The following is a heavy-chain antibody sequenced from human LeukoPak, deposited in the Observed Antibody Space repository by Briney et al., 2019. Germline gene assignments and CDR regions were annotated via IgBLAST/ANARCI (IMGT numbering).Heavy chain of an antibody. V-gene: IGHV4-38-2*02. J-gene: IGHJ5*02. Sequence: PSETLSLTCKVSGYPIRSGYYWGWIRQPPGKGLEWIGSIYHSGSTYYNPSLKSRVTISVDTSKNQFSLKLSSVTAADMAVYYCARTYSLAAGLDPWGQGTLVTVSS. CDR1: GYPIRSGYY. D-gene: IGHD6-13*01. CDR3: ARTYSLAAGLDP. CDR2: IYHSGST.